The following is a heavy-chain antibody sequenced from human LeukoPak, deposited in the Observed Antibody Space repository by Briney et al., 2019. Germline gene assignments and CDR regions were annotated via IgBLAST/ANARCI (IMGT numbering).Heavy chain of an antibody. CDR2: INHSGST. V-gene: IGHV4-34*01. J-gene: IGHJ4*02. CDR1: GGSFSGYY. CDR3: ASAAVWLAFDQ. D-gene: IGHD3-16*01. Sequence: SETLSLTCAVYGGSFSGYYWSWIRQPPGKGLEWIGEINHSGSTNYNPSLKSRVTISVDTSKNQFSLEVRSVTAADTAVYYCASAAVWLAFDQWGQGTLVTVSS.